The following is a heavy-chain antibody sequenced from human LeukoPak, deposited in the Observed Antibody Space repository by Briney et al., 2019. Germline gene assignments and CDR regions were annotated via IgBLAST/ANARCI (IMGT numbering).Heavy chain of an antibody. J-gene: IGHJ6*03. V-gene: IGHV1-69*13. CDR3: ATSGGDYYYYSLDV. D-gene: IGHD3-10*01. CDR1: GYTFTSYA. Sequence: SVKVSCKASGYTFTSYAISWVRQAPGQGLEWMGGIIPVLGTTNYAQTFQNKVTITADESTSTTYMELSSLTSEDTAVYYCATSGGDYYYYSLDVWGKGTPVTISS. CDR2: IIPVLGTT.